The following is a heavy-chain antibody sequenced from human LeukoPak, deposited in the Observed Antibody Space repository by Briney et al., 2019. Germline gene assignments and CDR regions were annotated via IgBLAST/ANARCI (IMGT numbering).Heavy chain of an antibody. J-gene: IGHJ4*02. CDR1: GFTFSGSA. Sequence: QTGGSLRLSCAASGFTFSGSAMHWVRQASGKGLEWVGRIRSKLNSYATAYAASVKGRFTISRDDSKNTAYLQMNSLKTKDTAVYYCTRTAMVTGFDSWGQGTLVTVSS. D-gene: IGHD5-18*01. CDR3: TRTAMVTGFDS. CDR2: IRSKLNSYAT. V-gene: IGHV3-73*01.